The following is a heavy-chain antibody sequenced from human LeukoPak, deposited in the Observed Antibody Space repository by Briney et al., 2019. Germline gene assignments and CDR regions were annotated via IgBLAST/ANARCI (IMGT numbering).Heavy chain of an antibody. CDR1: GFTFSNYW. V-gene: IGHV3-7*03. CDR2: IKQDGGER. J-gene: IGHJ6*02. D-gene: IGHD3-16*01. CDR3: ARSRAAVVMGELIPSFYYGMDV. Sequence: GGSLRLSCAASGFTFSNYWMNWVRQVPGKGLEWVATIKQDGGERYYVDCVEGRFTISRVNGKTSVYLQMSNLRADDTAVDYCARSRAAVVMGELIPSFYYGMDVWGQGTTVTVSS.